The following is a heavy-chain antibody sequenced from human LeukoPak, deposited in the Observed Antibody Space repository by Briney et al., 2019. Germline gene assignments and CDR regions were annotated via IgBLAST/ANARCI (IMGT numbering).Heavy chain of an antibody. CDR1: GGSFSGYY. V-gene: IGHV4-34*01. D-gene: IGHD6-6*01. CDR3: ARVRAARPFDY. J-gene: IGHJ4*02. CDR2: INHSGST. Sequence: SETLSLTCAVYGGSFSGYYRSWIRQPPGKGLELIGEINHSGSTNYNPSLKSRVTISVDTSKNQFSLKLSSVTAADTAVYYCARVRAARPFDYWGQGTLVTVSS.